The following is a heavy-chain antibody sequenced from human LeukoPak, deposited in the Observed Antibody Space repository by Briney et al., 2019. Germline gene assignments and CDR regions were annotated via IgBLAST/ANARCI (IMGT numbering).Heavy chain of an antibody. CDR1: GYTFTSYG. V-gene: IGHV1-18*01. J-gene: IGHJ5*02. Sequence: GASVKVSCKASGYTFTSYGISWVRQAPGQGLEWMGWISAYNGNTNYAQKLQGRVTMTTDTSASTAYMELRSLRSDDTAVYYCARDYYDSSGYYPTPGWFDPWGQGTLVTVSS. CDR3: ARDYYDSSGYYPTPGWFDP. D-gene: IGHD3-22*01. CDR2: ISAYNGNT.